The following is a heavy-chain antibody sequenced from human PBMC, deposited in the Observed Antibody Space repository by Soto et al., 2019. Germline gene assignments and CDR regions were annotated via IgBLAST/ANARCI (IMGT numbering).Heavy chain of an antibody. Sequence: PXGSLRLSCVVSGVTFEDSVMHWVRQVPGKGLDWVSGISWNSDVKGYADSVRGRFTISRDNARNSLFLQMTSLRGEDSALYYCARDMAHYDFWGHNGRGLDVWGQGTAVTVSS. D-gene: IGHD3-3*01. CDR1: GVTFEDSV. CDR2: ISWNSDVK. V-gene: IGHV3-9*01. CDR3: ARDMAHYDFWGHNGRGLDV. J-gene: IGHJ6*02.